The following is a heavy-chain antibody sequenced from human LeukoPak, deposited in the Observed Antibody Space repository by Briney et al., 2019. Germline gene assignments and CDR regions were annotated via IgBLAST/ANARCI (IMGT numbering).Heavy chain of an antibody. CDR1: GFSFSGYA. J-gene: IGHJ4*02. CDR2: ISYNGGRK. CDR3: ARSGLSRFGF. D-gene: IGHD2/OR15-2a*01. V-gene: IGHV3-30*04. Sequence: DPGGSLRLSCAASGFSFSGYAIHWVRQAPGKGLEWVALISYNGGRKDYADSVKGRFTIDRDNSKNTVYLQMNSLRPDDTGIYSCARSGLSRFGFWGQGTLVTVSS.